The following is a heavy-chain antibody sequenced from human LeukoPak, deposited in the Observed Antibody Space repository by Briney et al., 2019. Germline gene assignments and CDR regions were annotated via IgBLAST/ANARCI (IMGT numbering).Heavy chain of an antibody. CDR2: ITSDRNTI. CDR1: GFDFSVYS. D-gene: IGHD3-3*01. V-gene: IGHV3-48*01. J-gene: IGHJ4*02. Sequence: GGSLRLSCAASGFDFSVYSMNWVRQAPGKELEWISYITSDRNTIYYADSVRGRFTISRDNAKKSVYLELSNLRADDTAMYYCARSTEWFADYWGQGTLVTVSS. CDR3: ARSTEWFADY.